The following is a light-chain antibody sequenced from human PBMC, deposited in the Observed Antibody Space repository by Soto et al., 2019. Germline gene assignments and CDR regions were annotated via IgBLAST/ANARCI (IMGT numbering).Light chain of an antibody. V-gene: IGLV1-47*01. Sequence: QSVLTQPPSVSGTPGKRVTISCSGSSSNIGSNYVYWYQQLPGTAPKLLIYRNNQLPPGVFDRFSGSKSGTSASLPTSGLRSEDEAAYYCAAWDAGPSGYVFGTGTKLTVL. J-gene: IGLJ1*01. CDR3: AAWDAGPSGYV. CDR1: SSNIGSNY. CDR2: RNN.